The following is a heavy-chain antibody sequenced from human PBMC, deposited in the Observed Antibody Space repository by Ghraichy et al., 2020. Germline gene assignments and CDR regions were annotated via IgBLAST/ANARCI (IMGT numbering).Heavy chain of an antibody. V-gene: IGHV4-39*01. CDR2: IYYRGTT. CDR3: ARHLSPNSSAVQTRIHWFDP. CDR1: GGSISSSGYY. J-gene: IGHJ5*02. Sequence: ETLSLTCTVSGGSISSSGYYWGWIRQPQGKGLEWIGSIYYRGTTYYNSSLKSRVTISVDTSKNNFSLKLTSVTAADTAVYYCARHLSPNSSAVQTRIHWFDPWGQGTLFTVSS. D-gene: IGHD6-19*01.